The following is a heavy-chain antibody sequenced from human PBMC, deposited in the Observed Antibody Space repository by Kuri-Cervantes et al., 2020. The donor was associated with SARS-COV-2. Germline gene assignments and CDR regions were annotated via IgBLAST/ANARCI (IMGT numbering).Heavy chain of an antibody. CDR2: IYYSGST. CDR3: ARNGRMAVPAAIRHYYYYYGMDV. J-gene: IGHJ6*02. V-gene: IGHV4-59*01. Sequence: GSLRLSCTVSGGSISSYYWSWIRQPPGKGLEWIGYIYYSGSTNYNPSLKSRVTISVDTSKNQFSLKLSSVTAADTAVYYCARNGRMAVPAAIRHYYYYYGMDVWGQGTTVTVSS. D-gene: IGHD2-2*01. CDR1: GGSISSYY.